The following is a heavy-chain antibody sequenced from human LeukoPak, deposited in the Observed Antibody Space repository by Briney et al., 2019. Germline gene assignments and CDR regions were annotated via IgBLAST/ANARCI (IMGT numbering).Heavy chain of an antibody. V-gene: IGHV4-31*03. CDR2: TYYSGST. J-gene: IGHJ3*02. D-gene: IGHD3-9*01. Sequence: PSETLSLTCTVSGGSISSGGYYWSWIRQHPGKGLEWIGNTYYSGSTYYNPSLKSRVTISVDASKNQFSLKLSSVTAADTAVYYCAISGYYDILTGYYYRNAFHIWGQGTMVTVSS. CDR1: GGSISSGGYY. CDR3: AISGYYDILTGYYYRNAFHI.